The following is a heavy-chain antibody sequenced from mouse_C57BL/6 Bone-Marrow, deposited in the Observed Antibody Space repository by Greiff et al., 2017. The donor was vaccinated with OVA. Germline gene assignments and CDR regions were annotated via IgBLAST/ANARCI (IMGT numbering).Heavy chain of an antibody. D-gene: IGHD1-1*01. CDR3: AREGFYYYGSSGAY. CDR2: ITPSNGGP. J-gene: IGHJ3*01. CDR1: DSTFPSYW. V-gene: IGHV1-53*01. Sequence: QVQLQQPGTDLVQPGASVKLSCKSTDSTFPSYWMPLVQQRPGHGLEWIGNITPSNGGPNYNEKFKSKATLTVDKSSSTAYMQLSSLTSEDSAVYYCAREGFYYYGSSGAYWGQGTLVTVSA.